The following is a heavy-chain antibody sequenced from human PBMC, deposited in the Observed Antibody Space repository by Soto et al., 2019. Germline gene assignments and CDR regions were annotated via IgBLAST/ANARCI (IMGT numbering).Heavy chain of an antibody. CDR3: AKRYPGGPFDY. CDR2: INHSGST. CDR1: GGSFSGYY. V-gene: IGHV4-34*01. Sequence: SETLSLTCAVYGGSFSGYYWSWIRQPPGKGLEWIGEINHSGSTNYNPSLKSRVTISVDTSKNQFSLKLSSVTAADTAVYYCAKRYPGGPFDYWGQGTLVTVSS. D-gene: IGHD3-16*01. J-gene: IGHJ4*02.